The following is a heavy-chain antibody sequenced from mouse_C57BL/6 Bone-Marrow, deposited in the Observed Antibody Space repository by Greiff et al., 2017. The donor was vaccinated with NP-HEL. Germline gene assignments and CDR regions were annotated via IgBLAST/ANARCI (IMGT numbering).Heavy chain of an antibody. CDR3: ARPNWYYAMDY. Sequence: EVKVVESGGDLVKPGGSLKLSCAASGFTFSSYGMSWVRQTPDKRLEWVATISSGGSYTYYPDSVKGRFTISRDNAKNTPYLQMSSLKSEDTAMYYCARPNWYYAMDYWGQGTSVTVSS. J-gene: IGHJ4*01. V-gene: IGHV5-6*01. CDR2: ISSGGSYT. CDR1: GFTFSSYG. D-gene: IGHD4-1*02.